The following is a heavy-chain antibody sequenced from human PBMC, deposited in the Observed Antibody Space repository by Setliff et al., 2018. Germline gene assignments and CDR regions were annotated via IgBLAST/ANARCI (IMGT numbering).Heavy chain of an antibody. V-gene: IGHV4-34*01. Sequence: LSLTCVVYGGSFSGYQWSWIRQPPGKGLEWIGEINHSGSTNYNPSLKSRVSISVEKSKNQFSLKLTSVTAADTAAYYCARAQVVFAISAPVWYFEVWGRGTQVTV. J-gene: IGHJ2*01. D-gene: IGHD2-21*01. CDR2: INHSGST. CDR1: GGSFSGYQ. CDR3: ARAQVVFAISAPVWYFEV.